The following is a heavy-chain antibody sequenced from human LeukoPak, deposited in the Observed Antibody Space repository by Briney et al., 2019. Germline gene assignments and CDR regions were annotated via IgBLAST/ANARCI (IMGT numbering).Heavy chain of an antibody. V-gene: IGHV1-18*01. Sequence: ASVKVSCKTSGHIFTNYGISWVRQAPGQGLEWMGWISAYNGNTNYVQKFQGRVTMTTDTSTSTVYMELRSLRSDDTAVYYCARDIATIVHQDWGQGTLVTVSS. CDR1: GHIFTNYG. D-gene: IGHD1-26*01. CDR3: ARDIATIVHQD. J-gene: IGHJ4*02. CDR2: ISAYNGNT.